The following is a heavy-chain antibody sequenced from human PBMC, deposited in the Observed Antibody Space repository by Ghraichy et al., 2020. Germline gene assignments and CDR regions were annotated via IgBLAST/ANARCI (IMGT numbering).Heavy chain of an antibody. CDR3: ARDSSSWYSFDY. CDR2: IYSGGST. V-gene: IGHV3-53*01. J-gene: IGHJ4*02. Sequence: GGSLRLSCAASGFTVSSNYMSWVRQAPGKGLEWVSLIYSGGSTYYADSVKGRFTISRDNSKNTLYLQMNSLRAEDTAVYYCARDSSSWYSFDYWGQGTLVTVSS. D-gene: IGHD6-13*01. CDR1: GFTVSSNY.